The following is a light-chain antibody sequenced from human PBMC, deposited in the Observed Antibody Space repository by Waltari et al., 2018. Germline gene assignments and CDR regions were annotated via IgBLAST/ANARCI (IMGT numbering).Light chain of an antibody. J-gene: IGKJ4*01. V-gene: IGKV3-11*01. CDR2: DAS. CDR1: QSVSSY. Sequence: EIVLTQSPATLSLSPGQRATLPCRASQSVSSYLAWYQQKPGQAPRPLIYDASNRATGIPARFSGSGSGTDFTLTISSLEPEDFAVYYCQQRSNFVTFGGGTKVEIK. CDR3: QQRSNFVT.